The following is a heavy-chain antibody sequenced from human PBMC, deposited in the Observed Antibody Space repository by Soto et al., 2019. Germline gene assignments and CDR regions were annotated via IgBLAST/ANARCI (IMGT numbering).Heavy chain of an antibody. CDR2: INPSGGST. J-gene: IGHJ3*02. Sequence: VASVKVSCKASGYTFTSYYMHWVRQAPGQGLEWMGIINPSGGSTSYAQKFQGRVTMTRDTSTSTVYMELSSLRSEDTAVYYCARGPSTYYYGSGSYLVGGIEHAFDIWGQGTMVTVSS. CDR1: GYTFTSYY. D-gene: IGHD3-10*01. CDR3: ARGPSTYYYGSGSYLVGGIEHAFDI. V-gene: IGHV1-46*03.